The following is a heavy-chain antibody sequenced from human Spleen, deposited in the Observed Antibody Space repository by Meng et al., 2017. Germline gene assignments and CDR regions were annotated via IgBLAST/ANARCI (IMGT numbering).Heavy chain of an antibody. CDR2: IYYSGST. J-gene: IGHJ4*02. Sequence: SETLSLTCTVSGGSISSSSYYWGWIRQPPGKGLEWIGSIYYSGSTYYNPSLKSRVTISVDTSKNQFSLKLSSVTAADTAVYYCASSQYYDSSGYMTRYWGQGTLVTVPQ. D-gene: IGHD3-22*01. V-gene: IGHV4-39*07. CDR1: GGSISSSSYY. CDR3: ASSQYYDSSGYMTRY.